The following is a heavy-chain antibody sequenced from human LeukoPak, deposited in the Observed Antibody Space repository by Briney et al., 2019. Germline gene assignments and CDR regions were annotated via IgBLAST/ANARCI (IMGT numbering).Heavy chain of an antibody. J-gene: IGHJ5*02. V-gene: IGHV3-15*01. CDR2: IKSIADGGTT. D-gene: IGHD6-13*01. Sequence: PGGSLRLXCAASGFTFSNAWMSWVRPAPGKELEWVGRIKSIADGGTTDYAAHVKGRFNISRDDSKNTLYLQMNSLKTEDTAVYYRTTFRPIAAAAYNWFDPWGQGTLVTVSS. CDR3: TTFRPIAAAAYNWFDP. CDR1: GFTFSNAW.